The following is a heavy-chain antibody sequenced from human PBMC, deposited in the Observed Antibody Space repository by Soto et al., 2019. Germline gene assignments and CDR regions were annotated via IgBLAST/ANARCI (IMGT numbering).Heavy chain of an antibody. CDR1: GFTVSSNY. Sequence: GSLRLSCAASGFTVSSNYMSWVRQAPGKGLEWVSVIYSGGSTYYADSVKGRFTISRHNSKNTLYLQMNSPRAEDTAVYYCARSYYDSSGYAPFDYWGQGTLVTVSS. CDR2: IYSGGST. V-gene: IGHV3-53*04. J-gene: IGHJ4*02. D-gene: IGHD3-22*01. CDR3: ARSYYDSSGYAPFDY.